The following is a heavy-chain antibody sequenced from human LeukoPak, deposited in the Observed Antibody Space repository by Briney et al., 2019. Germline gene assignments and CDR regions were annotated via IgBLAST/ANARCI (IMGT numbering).Heavy chain of an antibody. CDR1: GFNFASHW. CDR3: ARGGTAILYY. Sequence: PGGSLRLSCAASGFNFASHWMHWVRQTPGKGLVWVSRINSGGSGTSYADSVEGRFTISRDNAKNTLYLQMNSLRAEDTAVYYCARGGTAILYYWGQGTLVTVSS. J-gene: IGHJ4*02. V-gene: IGHV3-74*01. CDR2: INSGGSGT. D-gene: IGHD5-18*01.